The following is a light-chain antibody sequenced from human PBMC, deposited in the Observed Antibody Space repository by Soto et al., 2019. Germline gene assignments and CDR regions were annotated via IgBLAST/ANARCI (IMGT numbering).Light chain of an antibody. CDR2: QDT. CDR3: QAWDSGIVV. Sequence: SYELTQPPSVTVSPGQTASITCSGDTLGDKFVCWYQQRPGQSPVLVIYQDTKRPSGIPERFSGSNSGNTATLTISGTQAMDEADYSCQAWDSGIVVFGGGTKLTVL. CDR1: TLGDKF. J-gene: IGLJ3*02. V-gene: IGLV3-1*01.